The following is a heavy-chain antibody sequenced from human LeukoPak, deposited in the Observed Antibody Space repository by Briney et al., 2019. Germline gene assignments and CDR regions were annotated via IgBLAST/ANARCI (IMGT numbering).Heavy chain of an antibody. CDR2: INTDGSST. V-gene: IGHV3-74*01. Sequence: GGSLRLSCAASGFTLSSYWMHWVRQAPGKGLVWVSRINTDGSSTTYAESVKGRFTISRDNVKNTLYLQMNSLRAEDTAVYYCVRRKGFCRGGSCYLAFWGDGTLVTASS. D-gene: IGHD2-15*01. CDR3: VRRKGFCRGGSCYLAF. J-gene: IGHJ4*01. CDR1: GFTLSSYW.